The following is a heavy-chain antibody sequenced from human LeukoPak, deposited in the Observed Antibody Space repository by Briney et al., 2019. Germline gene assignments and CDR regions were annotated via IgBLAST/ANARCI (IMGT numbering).Heavy chain of an antibody. V-gene: IGHV4-59*01. J-gene: IGHJ6*02. CDR3: ARAWPYYYGMDV. CDR2: IYYSGST. CDR1: GGSISSYY. Sequence: SETRSLTCTVSGGSISSYYWSWIRQPPGKGLEWIGYIYYSGSTNYNPSLKSRVTISVDTSKNQFSLKLSSVTAADTAVYYCARAWPYYYGMDVWGQGTTVTVSS.